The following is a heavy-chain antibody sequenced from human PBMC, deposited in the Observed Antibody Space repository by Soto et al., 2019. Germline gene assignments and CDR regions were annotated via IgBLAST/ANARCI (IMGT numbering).Heavy chain of an antibody. CDR2: INPNSGGT. Sequence: ASVKVSCKASGYTFTGYYMHWVRQAPGQGLEWMGWINPNSGGTNYAQKFQGWVTMTRDTSISTAYMELSRLRSDDTAVYYCARNYDFWSGYYHSGVGMDVWGQGTTVTVSS. V-gene: IGHV1-2*04. CDR3: ARNYDFWSGYYHSGVGMDV. D-gene: IGHD3-3*01. CDR1: GYTFTGYY. J-gene: IGHJ6*02.